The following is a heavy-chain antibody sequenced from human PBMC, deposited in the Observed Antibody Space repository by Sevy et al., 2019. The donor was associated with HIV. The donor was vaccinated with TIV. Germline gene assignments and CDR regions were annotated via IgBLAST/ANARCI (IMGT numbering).Heavy chain of an antibody. CDR2: ISYDGNNK. CDR1: GFTFSNYA. Sequence: GGSLRLSCAASGFTFSNYAMHWVRQAPGKGLEWVAVISYDGNNKYYADSVRGRFTISRDSSKNTLYLQMNSLRPEDTAVYYCARDLEVYGGWEQTSQGMDVWGQGTTVTVSS. D-gene: IGHD1-26*01. J-gene: IGHJ6*02. CDR3: ARDLEVYGGWEQTSQGMDV. V-gene: IGHV3-30-3*01.